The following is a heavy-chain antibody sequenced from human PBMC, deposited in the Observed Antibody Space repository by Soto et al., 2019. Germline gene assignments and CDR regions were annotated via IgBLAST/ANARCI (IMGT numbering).Heavy chain of an antibody. J-gene: IGHJ4*02. CDR3: ARGLGSGTYPARRYDY. CDR2: IYPGDTYT. V-gene: IGHV5-51*01. D-gene: IGHD1-26*01. CDR1: GYSFTFYC. Sequence: VESLTISCQVSGYSFTFYCIVWVLQLPGKGLEWMGIIYPGDTYTRYSPSFQGQVTISADKSISTAYLQWSSLKASDTAMYYCARGLGSGTYPARRYDYWGQGTMVTVSS.